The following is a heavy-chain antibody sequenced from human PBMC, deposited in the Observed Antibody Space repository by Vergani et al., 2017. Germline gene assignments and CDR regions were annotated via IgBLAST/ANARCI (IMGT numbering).Heavy chain of an antibody. J-gene: IGHJ3*02. CDR2: IRSKANSYAT. CDR3: AKELGRVCSGGSCSDAFDI. V-gene: IGHV3-73*01. CDR1: GFTFSGSA. Sequence: EVQLVESGGGLVQPGGSLKLSCAASGFTFSGSAMHWVRQASGKGLEWVGRIRSKANSYATAYAASVKGRFTISRDNAKNSLYLQMNSLRAEDTALYYCAKELGRVCSGGSCSDAFDIWGQGTMVTVSS. D-gene: IGHD2-15*01.